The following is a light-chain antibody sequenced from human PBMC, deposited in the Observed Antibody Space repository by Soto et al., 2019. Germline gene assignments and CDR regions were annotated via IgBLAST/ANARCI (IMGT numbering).Light chain of an antibody. Sequence: VLKQSPATLSLSPGQRATLSCRASQSVSRSYLAWYQQKPGQAPRLLIYDASNRATGIPARFSGSGSGTDFTLTISSLEPEDFAVYYCQQRSNWITFGQGTRLEIK. J-gene: IGKJ5*01. CDR3: QQRSNWIT. V-gene: IGKV3-11*01. CDR1: QSVSRSY. CDR2: DAS.